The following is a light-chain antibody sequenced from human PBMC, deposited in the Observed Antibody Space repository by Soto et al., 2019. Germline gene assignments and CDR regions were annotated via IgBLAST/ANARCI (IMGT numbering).Light chain of an antibody. V-gene: IGKV3-15*01. J-gene: IGKJ1*01. CDR1: QSVSSN. CDR2: GAS. CDR3: QQYNNGPPWT. Sequence: EVVMTQSPSTLSVPTGKRDTLTCRASQSVSSNLAWYQQKPGQAPRLLIYGASTRATGIPARFSGSGSGTEFTLTISSLQSEDFAVYYCQQYNNGPPWTFGQGTKVAIK.